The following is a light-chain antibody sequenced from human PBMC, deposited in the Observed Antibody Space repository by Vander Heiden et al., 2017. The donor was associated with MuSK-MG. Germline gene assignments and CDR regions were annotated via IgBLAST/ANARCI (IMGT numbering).Light chain of an antibody. Sequence: RVTITCRASQSISSYLNWYQQKPGKAPKLLIYAASSLQSGVPSRFSGSGSGTDFTLTISSLQPEDFATYYCQQSYSTPYTFGQGTKLEIK. CDR3: QQSYSTPYT. CDR1: QSISSY. J-gene: IGKJ2*01. V-gene: IGKV1-39*01. CDR2: AAS.